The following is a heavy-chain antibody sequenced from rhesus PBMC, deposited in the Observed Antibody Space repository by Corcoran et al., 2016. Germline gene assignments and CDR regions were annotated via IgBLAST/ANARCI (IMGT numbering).Heavy chain of an antibody. Sequence: QVQLQESGPGVVKPSETLSLTCAVSGGSISSGYDWSWIRQPPGKGLEWIGYIYGSSGSTNYNPSLKNRVTISKDASQNRFSLKLSSVTAADTAVYYCARSIAAAGMSFDYWGQGVLVTVSS. CDR3: ARSIAAAGMSFDY. D-gene: IGHD6-25*01. J-gene: IGHJ4*01. V-gene: IGHV4-76*01. CDR2: IYGSSGST. CDR1: GGSISSGYD.